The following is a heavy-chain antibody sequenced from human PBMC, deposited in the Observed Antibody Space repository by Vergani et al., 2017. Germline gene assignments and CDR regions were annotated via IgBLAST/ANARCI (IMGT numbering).Heavy chain of an antibody. D-gene: IGHD3-22*01. J-gene: IGHJ4*02. CDR2: ISYDGSNK. CDR1: GFTFSSYA. Sequence: QVQLVESGGGVVQPGRSLRLSCAASGFTFSSYAMHWVRQAPGKGLEWVAVISYDGSNKYYADSVKGRFTISRDNSKNTLYLQMNSLRAEDTAVYYCARGFSYYYDSSGYSPPMSYWRQGTLVTVSS. CDR3: ARGFSYYYDSSGYSPPMSY. V-gene: IGHV3-30*04.